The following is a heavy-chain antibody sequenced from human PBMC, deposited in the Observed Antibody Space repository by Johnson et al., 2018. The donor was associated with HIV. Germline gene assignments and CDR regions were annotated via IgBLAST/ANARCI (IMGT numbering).Heavy chain of an antibody. D-gene: IGHD4-17*01. Sequence: VQLVESGGGLVQPGGSLRLSCAASGFTVSSNYMSWVRQAPGKGLEWVSGINWNGASTGYADSVKGRFTISRDNAEDSLYLQMDSLRAEDTAVYYCARDVTKDAFDIWGQGTMVTVSS. CDR1: GFTVSSNY. V-gene: IGHV3-20*04. CDR3: ARDVTKDAFDI. CDR2: INWNGAST. J-gene: IGHJ3*02.